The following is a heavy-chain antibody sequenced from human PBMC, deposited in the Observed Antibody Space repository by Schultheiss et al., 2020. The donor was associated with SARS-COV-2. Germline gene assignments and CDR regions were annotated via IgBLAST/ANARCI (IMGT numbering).Heavy chain of an antibody. J-gene: IGHJ6*03. CDR3: ARSVVVPAAMKRGYYYYYMDV. D-gene: IGHD2-2*01. CDR1: GGSFSSYY. CDR2: IYTSGST. V-gene: IGHV4-59*10. Sequence: SETLSLTCAVYGGSFSSYYWSWIRQPAGKGLEWIGRIYTSGSTNYNPSLKSRVTMSVDTSKNQFSLKLSSVTAADTAVYYCARSVVVPAAMKRGYYYYYMDVWGKGTTVTVSS.